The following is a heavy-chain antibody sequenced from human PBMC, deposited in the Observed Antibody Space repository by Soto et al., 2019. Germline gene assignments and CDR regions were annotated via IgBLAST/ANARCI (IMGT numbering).Heavy chain of an antibody. D-gene: IGHD6-13*01. CDR1: GGSVSGYY. J-gene: IGHJ6*02. V-gene: IGHV4-34*01. Sequence: PSETQSLTCAVSGGSVSGYYWIWIRQPPGKGLEWIGEIYPGGSTNYNLSLKSRVTISVDTSKNQFSLKLASVTAADTAVYYCAIPSSSWSFYYNGLDVWGQGTTVTVSS. CDR3: AIPSSSWSFYYNGLDV. CDR2: IYPGGST.